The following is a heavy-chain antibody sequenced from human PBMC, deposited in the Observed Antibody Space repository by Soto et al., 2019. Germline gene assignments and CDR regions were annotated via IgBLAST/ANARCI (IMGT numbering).Heavy chain of an antibody. J-gene: IGHJ3*02. Sequence: PSETLSLTCTVSGGSISSGGYNWGWIRQHPGKGLEWIGYVYYSGSTSYNPSLKSRVTMSIDTSKNQFSLKLSSVTAADTAVYYCASWSGDKDAFDMWGQGTMVTVS. CDR3: ASWSGDKDAFDM. V-gene: IGHV4-31*03. CDR1: GGSISSGGYN. CDR2: VYYSGST.